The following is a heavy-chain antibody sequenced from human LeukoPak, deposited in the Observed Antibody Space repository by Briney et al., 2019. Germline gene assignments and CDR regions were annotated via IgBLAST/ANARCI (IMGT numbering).Heavy chain of an antibody. J-gene: IGHJ4*02. CDR3: ARETSANYDY. D-gene: IGHD2-2*01. CDR1: GFTFSSYW. Sequence: GGSLRLSCAASGFTFSSYWMSWVRQAPGKGLEWVANMNQDGSEKYFVDSVKGRFTISRENAKNSLYLQMNSLRADDTAVYYCARETSANYDYWGQGTLVTVSS. V-gene: IGHV3-7*05. CDR2: MNQDGSEK.